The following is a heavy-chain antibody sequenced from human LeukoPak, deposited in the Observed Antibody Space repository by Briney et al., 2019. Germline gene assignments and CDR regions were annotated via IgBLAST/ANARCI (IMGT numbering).Heavy chain of an antibody. CDR1: GFTFSSYG. Sequence: GGPLRLSCAASGFTFSSYGMHWVRQAPGKGLEWVAVISYDATNKYYADSVKGRFTISRDNSKNTLYLQMNSLRAEDTAVYYCARKTDHQTGGDYWGQGTLVTVSS. D-gene: IGHD1-1*01. J-gene: IGHJ4*02. V-gene: IGHV3-30*03. CDR2: ISYDATNK. CDR3: ARKTDHQTGGDY.